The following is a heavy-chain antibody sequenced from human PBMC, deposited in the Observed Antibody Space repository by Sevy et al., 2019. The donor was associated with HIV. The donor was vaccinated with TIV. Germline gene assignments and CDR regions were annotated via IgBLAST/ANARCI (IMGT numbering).Heavy chain of an antibody. J-gene: IGHJ4*02. CDR3: ARGQITTIGFDY. CDR1: GDSISSSGYY. V-gene: IGHV4-31*03. D-gene: IGHD1-1*01. CDR2: ILYSGNP. Sequence: SETLSLTCTVSGDSISSSGYYWSWIRQHPGEGLEWIGYILYSGNPYYNPSLKSRLIISLDKSKNQFSLKLSSVTAADTAVYYCARGQITTIGFDYWDQGTLVTVSS.